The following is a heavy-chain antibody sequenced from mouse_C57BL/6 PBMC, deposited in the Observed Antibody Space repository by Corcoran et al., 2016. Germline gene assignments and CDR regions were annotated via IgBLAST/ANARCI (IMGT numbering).Heavy chain of an antibody. CDR1: GYTFTDYY. J-gene: IGHJ2*01. CDR2: INPYNGGT. Sequence: EVQLQQSGPVLVKPGASVKMSCKASGYTFTDYYMNWVKQSHGKSLEWSGVINPYNGGTSYNQKFKGKATLTVDKSSSTAYMELNSLTSEDSAVYYGESLYYDYQGDCDYWSQGTTPTV. D-gene: IGHD2-4*01. CDR3: ESLYYDYQGDCDY. V-gene: IGHV1-19*01.